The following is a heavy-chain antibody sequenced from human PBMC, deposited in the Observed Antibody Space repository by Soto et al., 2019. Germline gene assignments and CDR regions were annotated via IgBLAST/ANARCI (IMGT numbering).Heavy chain of an antibody. Sequence: ASVKVSCKASGYTFTSYGISWVRQAPGQGLEWMGWISPYNGNTNYGQNLQGRVTMTTDTSTSTAYMELRSLVSDDTAVYYCARDIDGSGTGAPYWGQGTLVTVSS. CDR2: ISPYNGNT. CDR3: ARDIDGSGTGAPY. D-gene: IGHD3-10*01. J-gene: IGHJ4*02. V-gene: IGHV1-18*01. CDR1: GYTFTSYG.